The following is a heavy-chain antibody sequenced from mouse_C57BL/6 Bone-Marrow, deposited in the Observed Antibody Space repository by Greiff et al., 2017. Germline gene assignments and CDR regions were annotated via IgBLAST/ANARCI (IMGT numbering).Heavy chain of an antibody. CDR3: AGDITVVATYDYAMDY. CDR2: ITHSGET. CDR1: GFPITSGYS. V-gene: IGHV12-3*01. D-gene: IGHD1-1*01. Sequence: VQLQESGPGLVKPSQSLFLTCSITGFPITSGYSWIWIRQSPGKPLEWMGYITHSGETFYNPSLQSPISITRETSTNQFFLTLKSVTTEDTAVYYCAGDITVVATYDYAMDYVAQGTSVTVSS. J-gene: IGHJ4*01.